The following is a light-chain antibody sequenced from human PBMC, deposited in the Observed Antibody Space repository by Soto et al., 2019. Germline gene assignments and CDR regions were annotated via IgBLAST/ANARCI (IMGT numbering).Light chain of an antibody. V-gene: IGKV3-15*01. CDR2: GAS. CDR3: QYYESWPPL. CDR1: QSVRDN. J-gene: IGKJ3*01. Sequence: EIVMTQSPTTLSVSPGERATLSCRASQSVRDNLAWYQQKPGQAPRLLIYGASTRATGIPARFSGSGSGTEFTLTISSLQSEDFAVYYCQYYESWPPLFGPGNKVDIK.